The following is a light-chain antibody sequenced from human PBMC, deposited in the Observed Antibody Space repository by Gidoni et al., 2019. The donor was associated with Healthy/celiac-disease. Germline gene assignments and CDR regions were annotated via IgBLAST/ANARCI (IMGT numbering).Light chain of an antibody. CDR2: EGS. V-gene: IGLV2-23*01. CDR1: SSDVWSYNL. Sequence: SALTQPASVSGSPGQSITISCTGTSSDVWSYNLVSWYQQHPGKAPKLMIYEGSKRPSGVSNSLSGSKSGNTAYLTISGLQAEDEADYYCCSYAGSSTSHVVFGGGTKLTVL. CDR3: CSYAGSSTSHVV. J-gene: IGLJ2*01.